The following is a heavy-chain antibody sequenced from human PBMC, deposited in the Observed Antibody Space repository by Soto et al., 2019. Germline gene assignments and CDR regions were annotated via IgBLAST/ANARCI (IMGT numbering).Heavy chain of an antibody. J-gene: IGHJ4*02. CDR2: IYYSGST. V-gene: IGHV4-39*07. CDR1: GGSISSSSYY. D-gene: IGHD3-10*01. CDR3: ARYGSGSYYPTTFDY. Sequence: SETLSLTCTVSGGSISSSSYYWGWIRQPPGKGLEWIGSIYYSGSTYYNPSLKSRVTISVDRSKNQFSLKLSSVTAADTAVYFCARYGSGSYYPTTFDYWGQGALVTVSS.